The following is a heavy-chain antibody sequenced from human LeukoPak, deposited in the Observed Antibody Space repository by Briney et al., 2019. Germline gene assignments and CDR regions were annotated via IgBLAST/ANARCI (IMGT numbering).Heavy chain of an antibody. CDR1: GFPFNTYA. D-gene: IGHD2-15*01. CDR3: TRDSALLGVAFDL. J-gene: IGHJ3*01. CDR2: ISSNGGNT. V-gene: IGHV3-64D*06. Sequence: GGSLRLSCSASGFPFNTYAIHWVRQAPGKGLEYVAGISSNGGNTDFADSAKGRFTISRDNSKSTLFLQMNSLRAEDTAVYFCTRDSALLGVAFDLWGQGTVVTVSS.